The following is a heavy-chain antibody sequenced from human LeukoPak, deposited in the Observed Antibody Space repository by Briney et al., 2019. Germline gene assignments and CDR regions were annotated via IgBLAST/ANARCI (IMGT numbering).Heavy chain of an antibody. Sequence: GGSLRLSCAASGFTFSSYGMLWVRQAPGKGLEWVAVISYDGSNKYYADSVKGRFTISRDNSKNTLYLQMNSLRAEDTAVYYCAKDLGYWGQGTLVTVSS. CDR3: AKDLGY. J-gene: IGHJ4*02. CDR1: GFTFSSYG. CDR2: ISYDGSNK. V-gene: IGHV3-30*18.